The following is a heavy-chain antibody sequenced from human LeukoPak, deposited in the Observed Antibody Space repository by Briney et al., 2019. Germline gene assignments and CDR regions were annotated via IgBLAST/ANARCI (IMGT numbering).Heavy chain of an antibody. CDR1: GCTFTSYG. J-gene: IGHJ3*02. CDR3: ARGFLWGVRGVYAFGI. CDR2: ISAYNGNT. Sequence: GASVKVSCKVSGCTFTSYGISWVRQAPGQGLEWMEWISAYNGNTNYAQKLQGRVTMTTDTSTSTAYMELRSLRSDDTAVYYCARGFLWGVRGVYAFGIWGQRTMVTVSS. V-gene: IGHV1-18*01. D-gene: IGHD3-10*01.